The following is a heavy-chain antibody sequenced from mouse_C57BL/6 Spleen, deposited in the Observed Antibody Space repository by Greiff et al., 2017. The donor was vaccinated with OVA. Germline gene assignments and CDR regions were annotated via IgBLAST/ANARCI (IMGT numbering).Heavy chain of an antibody. CDR1: GFSFNTYA. J-gene: IGHJ4*01. CDR3: ARGSGSRGVYAMDY. Sequence: EVQLVESGGGLVQPKGSLKLSCAASGFSFNTYAMNWVRQAPGKGLEWVARIRSKSNNYATYYADSVKDRFTISRDDSESMLYLQMNNLKTEDTAMYYCARGSGSRGVYAMDYWGQGTSVTVSS. D-gene: IGHD1-1*01. CDR2: IRSKSNNYAT. V-gene: IGHV10-1*01.